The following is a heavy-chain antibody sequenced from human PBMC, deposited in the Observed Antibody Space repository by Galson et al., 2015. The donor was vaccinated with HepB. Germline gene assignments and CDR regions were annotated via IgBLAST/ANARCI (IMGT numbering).Heavy chain of an antibody. Sequence: SLRLSCAAPGFIFDDYAMHWVRQVPGKGLEWVSGISWNGGSIDYADSVQGRFTISRDNGKNSLYLQMNTLRAEDTALYYCAKDMSISGPPLFDYWGQGILVTVSS. CDR2: ISWNGGSI. D-gene: IGHD2-8*02. J-gene: IGHJ4*02. CDR3: AKDMSISGPPLFDY. CDR1: GFIFDDYA. V-gene: IGHV3-9*01.